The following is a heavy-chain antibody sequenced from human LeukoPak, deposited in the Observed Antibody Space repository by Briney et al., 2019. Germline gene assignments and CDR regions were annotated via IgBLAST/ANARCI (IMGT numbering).Heavy chain of an antibody. V-gene: IGHV3-30-3*01. J-gene: IGHJ4*02. CDR2: ILYDGSNQ. Sequence: GGSLRLSCAASGFTFSNYGMHWVRQAPGKGLEWVAVILYDGSNQYYADSVKGRFTLSRDNSKNTLYLQMDSLRPEDTALYYCARGGWQRLGPYYYDFWGQGTPVTVSS. CDR1: GFTFSNYG. CDR3: ARGGWQRLGPYYYDF. D-gene: IGHD2-15*01.